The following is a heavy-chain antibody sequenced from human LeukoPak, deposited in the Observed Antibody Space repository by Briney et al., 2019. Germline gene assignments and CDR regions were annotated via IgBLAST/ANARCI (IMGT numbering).Heavy chain of an antibody. CDR1: GSSFTSYW. D-gene: IGHD4-17*01. V-gene: IGHV5-51*01. Sequence: GESLKISCKGSGSSFTSYWIGWVRQMPGKGLEWMGIIYPGDSDTRYSPSFQGQVTISADKSISTAYLQWSSLKASDTAMYYCARLKGDYGDYLGFDYWGQGTLVTVSS. CDR2: IYPGDSDT. J-gene: IGHJ4*02. CDR3: ARLKGDYGDYLGFDY.